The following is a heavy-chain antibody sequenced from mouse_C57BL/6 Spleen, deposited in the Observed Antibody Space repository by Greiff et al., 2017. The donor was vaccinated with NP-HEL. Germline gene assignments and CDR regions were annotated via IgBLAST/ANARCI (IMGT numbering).Heavy chain of an antibody. Sequence: DVMLVESGGGLVKPGGSLKLSCAASGFTFSSYTMSWVRQTPEKRLEWVATISGGGGNTYYPDSVKGRFTISRDNAKNTLYLQMSSLRSEDTALYYCARHGYDGYYWYFDVWGKGTTVTVSS. CDR3: ARHGYDGYYWYFDV. J-gene: IGHJ1*03. CDR2: ISGGGGNT. D-gene: IGHD2-3*01. V-gene: IGHV5-9*01. CDR1: GFTFSSYT.